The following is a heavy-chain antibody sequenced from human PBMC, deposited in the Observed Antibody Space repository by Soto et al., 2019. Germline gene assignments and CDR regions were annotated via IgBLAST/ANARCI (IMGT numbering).Heavy chain of an antibody. V-gene: IGHV3-30*19. CDR3: VRELGFSSTWPAY. J-gene: IGHJ4*02. D-gene: IGHD2-2*01. Sequence: QVQLVESGGGVVQPGRFLRLSCAASGFSLSSYGMHWVRQAPGKGLEWVADSSFDGSDAHYADSVKGRFTISRDSSTLYLQMNSLRGDDTATYFCVRELGFSSTWPAYWGQGTLVTVSS. CDR1: GFSLSSYG. CDR2: SSFDGSDA.